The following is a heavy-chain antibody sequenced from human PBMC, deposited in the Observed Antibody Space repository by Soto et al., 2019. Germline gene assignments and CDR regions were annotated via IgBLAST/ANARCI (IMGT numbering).Heavy chain of an antibody. CDR2: ITSNSIYI. CDR3: ARDLSGGNYYYHGLDV. V-gene: IGHV3-21*01. J-gene: IGHJ6*02. CDR1: GFPFSNFD. Sequence: EVQLVESGGGLVKPGGSLRLSCAASGFPFSNFDMNWVRQAPGKGLERVSSITSNSIYIYYADSGKGRFTVSRDNAKNSLYLQMDSLRAEDTAVYYCARDLSGGNYYYHGLDVWGQGTTVTVSS. D-gene: IGHD1-1*01.